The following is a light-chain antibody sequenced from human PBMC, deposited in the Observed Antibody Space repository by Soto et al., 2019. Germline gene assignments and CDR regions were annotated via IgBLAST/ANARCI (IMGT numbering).Light chain of an antibody. Sequence: QAVVTQPPSASGTPGQRVTISRSGSRSNIGSNTVNWYRQLPGTAPKLLIYSNDQRPSGVPDRFSGSKSGTSASLAISGLQSEDEADYYCAAWDDSLNGLVFGGGTKLTVL. CDR3: AAWDDSLNGLV. V-gene: IGLV1-44*01. CDR1: RSNIGSNT. CDR2: SND. J-gene: IGLJ2*01.